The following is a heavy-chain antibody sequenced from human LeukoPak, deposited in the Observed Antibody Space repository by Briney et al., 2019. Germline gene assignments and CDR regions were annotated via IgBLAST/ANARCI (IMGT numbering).Heavy chain of an antibody. Sequence: ASVKVSCKPSGYTFTSYGISWVRQAPGQGLEGMGWISAYNGNTNYAQKLQGRVTMTTDTSTSTAYMELRSLRSDDTAVYYCARDGHSSGWYGNWFDPWGQGTLVTVSS. CDR2: ISAYNGNT. V-gene: IGHV1-18*01. D-gene: IGHD6-19*01. CDR1: GYTFTSYG. CDR3: ARDGHSSGWYGNWFDP. J-gene: IGHJ5*02.